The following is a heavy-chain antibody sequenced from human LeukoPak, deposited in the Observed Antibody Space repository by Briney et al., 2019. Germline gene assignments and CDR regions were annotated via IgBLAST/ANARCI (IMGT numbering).Heavy chain of an antibody. J-gene: IGHJ4*02. V-gene: IGHV5-51*01. CDR3: ARLRYSYGFPLDY. Sequence: GESLKISCRVSGYTFTTYWIGWVRQMPGKGLEWMGIIYPGDSDTRYSPSFQGQVTISADKSISTAYLQWSSLKASDTAMYYCARLRYSYGFPLDYWGQGTLVTVSS. D-gene: IGHD5-18*01. CDR2: IYPGDSDT. CDR1: GYTFTTYW.